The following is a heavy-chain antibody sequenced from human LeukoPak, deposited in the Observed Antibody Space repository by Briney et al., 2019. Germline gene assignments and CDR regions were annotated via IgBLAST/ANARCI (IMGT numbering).Heavy chain of an antibody. CDR3: AEVLSPTLMGFDY. CDR2: ISWNSGSI. V-gene: IGHV3-9*01. Sequence: GGSLRLSCAASGFTFDDYAMHWVRQAPGKGLEWVSGISWNSGSIGYADSVKGRFTISRDNAKNSLYLQMNSLRAEDTALYYCAEVLSPTLMGFDYWGQGTLVTVSS. J-gene: IGHJ4*02. CDR1: GFTFDDYA. D-gene: IGHD2-15*01.